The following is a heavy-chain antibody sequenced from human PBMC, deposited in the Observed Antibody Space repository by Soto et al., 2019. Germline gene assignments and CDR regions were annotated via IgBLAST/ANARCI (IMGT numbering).Heavy chain of an antibody. CDR2: IIPILGIA. Sequence: QVQLVQSGAEVKKPGSSVKVSCKASGGTFSSYTISWVRQAPGQGLEWMGRIIPILGIANYAQKFQGRVTITGDNSTSTAYMELSSLRSEDTAVYYCASDDYYGSGYYYGMDVWGQGTTVTVSS. CDR3: ASDDYYGSGYYYGMDV. D-gene: IGHD3-10*01. V-gene: IGHV1-69*02. J-gene: IGHJ6*02. CDR1: GGTFSSYT.